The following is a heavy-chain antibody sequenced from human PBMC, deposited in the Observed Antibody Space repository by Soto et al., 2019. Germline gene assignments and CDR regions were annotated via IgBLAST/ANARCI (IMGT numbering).Heavy chain of an antibody. J-gene: IGHJ6*02. CDR3: ARLSSNGFGVGIMGYYYYGMDV. CDR1: GYTFTSYG. V-gene: IGHV1-18*01. D-gene: IGHD3-3*01. CDR2: ISAYNGNT. Sequence: ASVKVSCKASGYTFTSYGISWVQQAPGQGLEWMGWISAYNGNTNYAQKLQGRVTMTTDTSTSTAYMELRSLRSDDTAVYYCARLSSNGFGVGIMGYYYYGMDVWG.